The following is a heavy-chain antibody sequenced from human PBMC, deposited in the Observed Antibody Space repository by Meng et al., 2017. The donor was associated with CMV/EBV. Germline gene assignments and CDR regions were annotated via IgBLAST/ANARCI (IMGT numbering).Heavy chain of an antibody. Sequence: SETLSLTCAVYGGSFSGYYWSWIRQPPGKGLEWIGEINHSGSTNYNPSLKSRVTISVDTSKNQFSLKLSFVTAADTAVYYCARGMMDDYGGIYDAFDIWGQGTMVTVSS. J-gene: IGHJ3*02. CDR3: ARGMMDDYGGIYDAFDI. CDR2: INHSGST. V-gene: IGHV4-34*01. CDR1: GGSFSGYY. D-gene: IGHD4/OR15-4a*01.